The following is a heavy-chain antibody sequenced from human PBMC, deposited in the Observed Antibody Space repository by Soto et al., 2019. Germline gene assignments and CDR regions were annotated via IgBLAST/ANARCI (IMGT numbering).Heavy chain of an antibody. V-gene: IGHV1-3*01. CDR2: INAGNGNT. Sequence: QVQLVQSGAEVKNPGASVKVSCKASGYTFTSYAMHWVRHAPGQRLEWMGWINAGNGNTKYSQKFQGRVTITRDTSASTAYMELSSLRSEDTAVYYCASCGGGRNWFDPWGQGTLVTVSS. CDR3: ASCGGGRNWFDP. D-gene: IGHD3-10*01. CDR1: GYTFTSYA. J-gene: IGHJ5*02.